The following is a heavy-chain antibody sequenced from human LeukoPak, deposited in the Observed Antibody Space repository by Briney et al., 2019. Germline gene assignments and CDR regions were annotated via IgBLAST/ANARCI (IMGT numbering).Heavy chain of an antibody. CDR2: INPNSGGT. CDR3: ARLIYAGDYFDY. V-gene: IGHV1-2*02. Sequence: ASVKVSCKASGYTFTGYYIHWIRQAPGQGLEWMGWINPNSGGTNYAQKFQGRVTMTRDTSISTAYMELSRLRSDDTAVYYCARLIYAGDYFDYWGQGTLVTVSS. J-gene: IGHJ4*02. CDR1: GYTFTGYY. D-gene: IGHD2-2*02.